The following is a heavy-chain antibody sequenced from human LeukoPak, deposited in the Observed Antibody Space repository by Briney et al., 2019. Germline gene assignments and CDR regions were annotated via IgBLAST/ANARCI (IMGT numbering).Heavy chain of an antibody. CDR2: IYSSGTT. V-gene: IGHV4-4*09. J-gene: IGHJ4*02. CDR1: GGSLSGYY. Sequence: SETLSLTCTVSGGSLSGYYWSWIRQTPGKGLEWIGYIYSSGTTNYNRSLQSRVIISLDTPKNQFSLSVTSVSAADTAMYFCARRISSWNVYIDKWGQGIQVTVSS. D-gene: IGHD1-1*01. CDR3: ARRISSWNVYIDK.